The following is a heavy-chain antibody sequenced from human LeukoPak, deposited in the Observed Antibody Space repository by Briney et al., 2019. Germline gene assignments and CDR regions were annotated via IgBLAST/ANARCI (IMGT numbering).Heavy chain of an antibody. J-gene: IGHJ6*02. V-gene: IGHV1-8*02. CDR2: MNPNGGNT. CDR3: ARGKRITIFGVVIIPRWTPVLYGMDV. D-gene: IGHD3-3*01. CDR1: GGTFSSYA. Sequence: ASVKVSCKASGGTFSSYAISWVRQATGQGLEWMGWMNPNGGNTGYAQKFQGRVTMTRNTSISTAYMELSSLRSEDTAVYYCARGKRITIFGVVIIPRWTPVLYGMDVWGQGTTVTVSS.